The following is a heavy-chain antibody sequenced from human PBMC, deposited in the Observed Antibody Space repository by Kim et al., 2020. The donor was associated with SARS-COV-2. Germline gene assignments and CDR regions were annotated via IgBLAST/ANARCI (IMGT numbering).Heavy chain of an antibody. D-gene: IGHD3-3*01. Sequence: GGSLRLSCRASGFMFGDYAMSWVRQAPGKGLEWVGFIRSNAYGGTTEYAASVKGRFTISRDDSKSIAYLQMNSLKTEDTAVYYCARDDFWSGYYLYWGQG. J-gene: IGHJ4*02. CDR1: GFMFGDYA. V-gene: IGHV3-49*04. CDR3: ARDDFWSGYYLY. CDR2: IRSNAYGGTT.